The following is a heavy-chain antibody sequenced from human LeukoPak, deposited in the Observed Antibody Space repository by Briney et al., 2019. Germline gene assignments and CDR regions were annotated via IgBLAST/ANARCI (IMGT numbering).Heavy chain of an antibody. CDR2: MYMSGST. Sequence: TSETLSLTCTVSGGPIRTYYWNWIRQPAGKGLEWIGRMYMSGSTNYNPSLKSRVTISLETSKNQFSLKLNSVTAWRPAVYYCSRAWELGAPFEHWGQGALVTVSS. V-gene: IGHV4-4*07. J-gene: IGHJ4*02. CDR1: GGPIRTYY. CDR3: SRAWELGAPFEH. D-gene: IGHD7-27*01.